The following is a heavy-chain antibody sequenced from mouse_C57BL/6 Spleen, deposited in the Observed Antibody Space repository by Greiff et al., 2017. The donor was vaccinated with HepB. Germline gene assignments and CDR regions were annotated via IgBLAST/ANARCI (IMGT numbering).Heavy chain of an antibody. CDR1: GYTFTSYW. CDR3: ARAVDYYAMDY. V-gene: IGHV1-62-3*01. CDR2: IDPNSGGT. J-gene: IGHJ4*01. Sequence: VQLQQSGAELVKPGASVKLSCKASGYTFTSYWMHWVKQRPGRGLEWLGRIDPNSGGTKYNEKFKSKATLTVDKPSSTAYMQLSSLTYEDSAVYYCARAVDYYAMDYWGQGTSVTVSS. D-gene: IGHD1-1*02.